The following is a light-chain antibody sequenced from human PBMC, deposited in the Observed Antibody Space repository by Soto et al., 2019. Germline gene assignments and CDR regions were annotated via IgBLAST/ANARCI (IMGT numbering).Light chain of an antibody. J-gene: IGLJ1*01. Sequence: QSVLTQPPSASGTPGQRVTISCSGSNSNIGINTVSWYQQVPGTAPRVLIYADNQRPSGVPDRFSGSKSGTSASLAISWLQSEDEAAYHCAAWDDTLNGRYVFGTGTKVTVL. CDR1: NSNIGINT. V-gene: IGLV1-44*01. CDR2: ADN. CDR3: AAWDDTLNGRYV.